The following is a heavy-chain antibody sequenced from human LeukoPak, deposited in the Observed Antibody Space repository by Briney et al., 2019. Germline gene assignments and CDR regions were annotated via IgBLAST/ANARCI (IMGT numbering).Heavy chain of an antibody. CDR3: ASEGSDY. Sequence: GAPVKASCKASGYTFSHYYIHWGRRAPGHRLRCMGWINPNSGGTTYATKFQGRVTMTRDTSISAAYMEVCRLRCDDMAVYCCASEGSDYWGQGTLVTVSS. CDR1: GYTFSHYY. CDR2: INPNSGGT. J-gene: IGHJ4*02. V-gene: IGHV1-2*02.